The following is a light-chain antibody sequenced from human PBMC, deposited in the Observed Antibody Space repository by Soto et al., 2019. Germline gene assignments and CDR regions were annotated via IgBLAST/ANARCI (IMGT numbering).Light chain of an antibody. J-gene: IGKJ4*01. Sequence: EIVLTQSPATLSLSPGERATLSCRASQSVGTYLAWYQQKPGQAPRLLIYDASNRATGIPTRFSGSGSGTDFTLTISSLEPEDFAVYYCQQRSNWPFFGGGTKVDIK. V-gene: IGKV3-11*01. CDR1: QSVGTY. CDR3: QQRSNWPF. CDR2: DAS.